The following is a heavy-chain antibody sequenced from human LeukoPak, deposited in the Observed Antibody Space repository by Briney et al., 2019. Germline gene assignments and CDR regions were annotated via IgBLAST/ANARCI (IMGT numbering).Heavy chain of an antibody. D-gene: IGHD3-22*01. CDR2: ISGSGGST. Sequence: GGSLRLSCAASGFTFGSYGMSWVRQAPGKGLEWVSAISGSGGSTYYADSVKGRFTISRDNSKNTLYLQMSSLRAEDTAVYYCAKFHYYDSSGYLKVFKSSGGGAFDIWGQGTMVTVSS. CDR3: AKFHYYDSSGYLKVFKSSGGGAFDI. V-gene: IGHV3-23*01. CDR1: GFTFGSYG. J-gene: IGHJ3*02.